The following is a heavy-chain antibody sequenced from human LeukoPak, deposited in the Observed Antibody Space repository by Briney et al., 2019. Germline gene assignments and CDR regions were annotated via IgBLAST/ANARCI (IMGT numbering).Heavy chain of an antibody. Sequence: SETLSLTCTVSGGSISSSSYYWGWIRQPPGKGLEWIGRIYTSGSTNYNPSLKSRVTMSVDTSKNQFSLKLSSVTAADTAVYYCARDSSHRITGTTAIDYWGQGTLVTVSS. CDR2: IYTSGST. CDR1: GGSISSSSYY. V-gene: IGHV4-39*07. D-gene: IGHD1-7*01. CDR3: ARDSSHRITGTTAIDY. J-gene: IGHJ4*02.